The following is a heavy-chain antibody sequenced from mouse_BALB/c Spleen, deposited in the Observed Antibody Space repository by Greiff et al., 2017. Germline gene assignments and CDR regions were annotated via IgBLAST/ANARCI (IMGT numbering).Heavy chain of an antibody. CDR3: AKEGDPYFDY. J-gene: IGHJ2*01. V-gene: IGHV5-17*02. D-gene: IGHD3-3*01. CDR1: GFTFSSFG. CDR2: ISSGSSTI. Sequence: EVQLVESGGGLVQPGGSRKLSCAASGFTFSSFGMHWVRQAPEKGLEWVAYISSGSSTIYYADTVKGRFTISRDNPKNTLFLQMTSLRSEDTAMYYCAKEGDPYFDYWGQGTTLTVSS.